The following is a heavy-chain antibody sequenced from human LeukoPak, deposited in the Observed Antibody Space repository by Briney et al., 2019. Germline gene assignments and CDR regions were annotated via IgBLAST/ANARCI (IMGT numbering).Heavy chain of an antibody. CDR1: GYTFTTYG. V-gene: IGHV1-18*01. CDR2: ISGYNGNA. J-gene: IGHJ4*02. Sequence: ASVKVSCKASGYTFTTYGITWVRQAPGQGLEWMGWISGYNGNANNAQNFQGRVTMTTDTSTSTAYMDLRRLRSDDTAVYYCARGTVTKTPDYWGQGTLVTVSS. CDR3: ARGTVTKTPDY. D-gene: IGHD4-17*01.